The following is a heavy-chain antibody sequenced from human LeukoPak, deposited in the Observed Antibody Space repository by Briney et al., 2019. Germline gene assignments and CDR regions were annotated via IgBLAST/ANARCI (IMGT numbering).Heavy chain of an antibody. V-gene: IGHV5-51*01. CDR3: ARHSALVGAKLGLDY. Sequence: GESLKISCKGSGYSFTSYWIGWVRQMPGKGLEWMGIIYPGDSDTRYSPSFQGQATISADKSISTAYQQWSSLKASDTAMYHCARHSALVGAKLGLDYWGQGTLVTVSS. D-gene: IGHD1-26*01. J-gene: IGHJ4*02. CDR2: IYPGDSDT. CDR1: GYSFTSYW.